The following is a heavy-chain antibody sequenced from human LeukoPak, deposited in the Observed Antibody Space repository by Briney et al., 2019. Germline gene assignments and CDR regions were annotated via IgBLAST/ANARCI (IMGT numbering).Heavy chain of an antibody. CDR1: GYTFTGYY. J-gene: IGHJ6*02. CDR3: ARTKYSSSSVEDGMDV. V-gene: IGHV1-2*02. D-gene: IGHD6-13*01. Sequence: GASVKVSCKASGYTFTGYYMHWVRQAPGQGLEWMGWINPNSGGTNYAQKFQRRVTMTRDTSISTAYMELSRLRSDDTAVYYCARTKYSSSSVEDGMDVWGQGTTVTVSS. CDR2: INPNSGGT.